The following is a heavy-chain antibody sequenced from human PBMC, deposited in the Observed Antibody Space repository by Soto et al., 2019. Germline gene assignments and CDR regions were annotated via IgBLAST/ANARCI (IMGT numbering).Heavy chain of an antibody. V-gene: IGHV5-10-1*03. D-gene: IGHD4-17*01. Sequence: EVQLVQSGAEVKKPGESLSISCKGSGYSFTSYWISWVRQMPVKGLEWMGRIDPSDSYTNYSPSFQGHVTLSADKSISTAYLQWSSLKASDTDMYYCARLAHYGDYYLEYWCQGTLVTVSS. CDR3: ARLAHYGDYYLEY. CDR1: GYSFTSYW. CDR2: IDPSDSYT. J-gene: IGHJ4*02.